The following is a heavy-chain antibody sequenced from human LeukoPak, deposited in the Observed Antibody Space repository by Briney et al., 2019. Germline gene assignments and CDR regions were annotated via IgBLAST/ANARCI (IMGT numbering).Heavy chain of an antibody. CDR3: AIDTVTTNYYYYGMDV. Sequence: PGGSLRLSCAASGFTFSSYAMSWVRQAPGKGLEWVSAISGSGGSTYYADSVKGRFTISRDNSKNTLYLQMNSLRAEDTAVYYCAIDTVTTNYYYYGMDVWGQGTTVTVSS. V-gene: IGHV3-23*01. D-gene: IGHD4-17*01. CDR2: ISGSGGST. CDR1: GFTFSSYA. J-gene: IGHJ6*02.